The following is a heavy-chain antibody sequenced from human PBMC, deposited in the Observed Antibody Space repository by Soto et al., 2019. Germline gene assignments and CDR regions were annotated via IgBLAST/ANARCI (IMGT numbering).Heavy chain of an antibody. J-gene: IGHJ4*02. CDR1: GFTFSDYA. CDR2: VSHDGRNT. Sequence: VQLVESGGGVVQPGRSLRLSCAASGFTFSDYAMHWVRQAPGKGLEWVAVVSHDGRNTHYADSVKGRFTISRDSSTNAGSLELASLRAEDTAGHYCAKGGRQWLVTSDFDYWGQGARVTVSS. V-gene: IGHV3-30*18. CDR3: AKGGRQWLVTSDFDY. D-gene: IGHD6-19*01.